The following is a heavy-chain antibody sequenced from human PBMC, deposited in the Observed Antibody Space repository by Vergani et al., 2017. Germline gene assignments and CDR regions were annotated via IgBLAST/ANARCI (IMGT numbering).Heavy chain of an antibody. J-gene: IGHJ1*01. V-gene: IGHV1-45*02. Sequence: QMQLVQSGAEVKKTGSSVKVSCKASGYTFTYRYLHWVRQAPGQALEWMGWITPFNGNTNYAQKFQDRVTITRDRSMSTAYMELSSLRSEDTAMYYCARDLIENDTYGRSGYLGPGTLVTVSS. D-gene: IGHD6-25*01. CDR1: GYTFTYRY. CDR3: ARDLIENDTYGRSGY. CDR2: ITPFNGNT.